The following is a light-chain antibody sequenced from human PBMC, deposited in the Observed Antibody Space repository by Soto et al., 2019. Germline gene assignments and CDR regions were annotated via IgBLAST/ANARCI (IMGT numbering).Light chain of an antibody. CDR1: SSVIANYNL. CDR3: CSYAGSDTYV. J-gene: IGLJ1*01. CDR2: EVT. Sequence: QSVLTQPASVSGSPGQSITISRTGTSSVIANYNLVSWYQQHPGKAPKLMIYEVTKRPSGVSNRFSGSKSGNTASLTISGLQAEDEADYYCCSYAGSDTYVFATGTKVTVL. V-gene: IGLV2-23*02.